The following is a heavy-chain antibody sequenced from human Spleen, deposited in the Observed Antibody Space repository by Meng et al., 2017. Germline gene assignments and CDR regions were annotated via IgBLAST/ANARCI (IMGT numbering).Heavy chain of an antibody. V-gene: IGHV4-38-2*02. CDR3: AREGLWFGELSN. Sequence: GSLRLSCRVSNYSISSGYYWGWIRQPPGKGLEWIGNIYHTGSTNYNPSLKSRVTISVDTSKNQFSLKLSSVTAADTAVYYCAREGLWFGELSNWGQGTLVTVSS. CDR2: IYHTGST. CDR1: NYSISSGYY. D-gene: IGHD3-10*01. J-gene: IGHJ4*02.